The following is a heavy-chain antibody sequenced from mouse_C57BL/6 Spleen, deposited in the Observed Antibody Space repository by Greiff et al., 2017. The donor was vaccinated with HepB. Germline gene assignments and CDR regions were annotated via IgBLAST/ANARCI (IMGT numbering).Heavy chain of an antibody. D-gene: IGHD3-2*02. Sequence: QVQLKESGAELVKPGASVKISCKASGYAFSSYWMNWVKQRPGKGLEWIGQIYPGDGDTNYNGKFKGKATLTADKSSSTAYMQLSSLTSEDSAVYFCARDSSGDFDNWGQGTTLTVSS. CDR3: ARDSSGDFDN. V-gene: IGHV1-80*01. CDR1: GYAFSSYW. CDR2: IYPGDGDT. J-gene: IGHJ2*01.